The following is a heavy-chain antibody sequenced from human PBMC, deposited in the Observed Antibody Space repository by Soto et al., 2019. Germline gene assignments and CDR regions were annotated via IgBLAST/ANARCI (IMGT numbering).Heavy chain of an antibody. CDR2: ISSSSSYI. V-gene: IGHV3-21*01. CDR1: GFTFSSYS. Sequence: GGSLRLSCAASGFTFSSYSMNWVRQAPGKGLEWVSSISSSSSYIYYADSVKGRFTISRDNAKNSLYLQMNSLRAEDTAVYYCARDPKPYYYDSSGYYYDYWGQGTLVTVSS. CDR3: ARDPKPYYYDSSGYYYDY. D-gene: IGHD3-22*01. J-gene: IGHJ4*02.